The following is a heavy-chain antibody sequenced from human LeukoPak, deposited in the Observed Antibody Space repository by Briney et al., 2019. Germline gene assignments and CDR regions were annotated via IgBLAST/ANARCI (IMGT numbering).Heavy chain of an antibody. J-gene: IGHJ6*02. CDR1: GYTLTELS. CDR3: ATESSPPSYYGMDV. Sequence: ASVEVSCKVSGYTLTELSMHWVRQAPGKGLEWMGGFDPEDGETIYAQKFQGRVTMTEDTSTDTAYMELSSLRSEDTAVYYCATESSPPSYYGMDVWGQGTTVTVSS. CDR2: FDPEDGET. V-gene: IGHV1-24*01. D-gene: IGHD2-2*01.